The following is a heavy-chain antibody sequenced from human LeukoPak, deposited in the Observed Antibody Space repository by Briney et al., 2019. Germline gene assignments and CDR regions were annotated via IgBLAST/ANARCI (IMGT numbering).Heavy chain of an antibody. V-gene: IGHV3-30*04. CDR3: ARDLTAAAGTIYGMDV. J-gene: IGHJ6*02. D-gene: IGHD6-13*01. CDR1: GFTFSNYV. CDR2: ISYDGSNK. Sequence: PGGSLRLSCAASGFTFSNYVMHWVRQAPGKGLEWVAVISYDGSNKYYADSVKGRFTISRDKSKNTLYLQMNSLRAEDTAVYYCARDLTAAAGTIYGMDVWGQGTTVTVSS.